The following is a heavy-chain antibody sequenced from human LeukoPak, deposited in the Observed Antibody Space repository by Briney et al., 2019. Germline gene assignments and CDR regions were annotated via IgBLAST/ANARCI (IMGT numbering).Heavy chain of an antibody. V-gene: IGHV4-59*01. CDR2: IYYSGST. D-gene: IGHD6-19*01. J-gene: IGHJ6*03. CDR1: GGSISSYY. Sequence: TSETLSLTCTVSGGSISSYYWSWIRQPPGKGLEWIGYIYYSGSTNYNPSLKSRVTISVDTSKNQFSLKLSSVTAADTAVYYCAREEGLYSSGWYLGYYYYYYMDVWGKGTTVTISS. CDR3: AREEGLYSSGWYLGYYYYYYMDV.